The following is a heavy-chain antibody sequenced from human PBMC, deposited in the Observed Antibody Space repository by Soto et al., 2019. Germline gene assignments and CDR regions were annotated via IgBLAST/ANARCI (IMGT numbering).Heavy chain of an antibody. Sequence: GGSLRLSCAASGFTFSSYSMNWVRQAPGKGLEWVSSISSSSSYIYYADSVKGRFTISRDNAKNSLYLQMNSLRAEDTAVYYCARAYSGYDYYYYYYMDVWGKGTTVTVSS. V-gene: IGHV3-21*01. J-gene: IGHJ6*03. CDR2: ISSSSSYI. D-gene: IGHD5-12*01. CDR1: GFTFSSYS. CDR3: ARAYSGYDYYYYYYMDV.